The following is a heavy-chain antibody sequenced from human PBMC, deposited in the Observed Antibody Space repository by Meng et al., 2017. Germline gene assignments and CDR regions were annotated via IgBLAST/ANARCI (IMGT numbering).Heavy chain of an antibody. V-gene: IGHV1-2*06. D-gene: IGHD3-10*01. CDR3: VRMNYGPGSRRLDY. J-gene: IGHJ4*02. CDR2: INPNRGGT. CDR1: GYNFTGYY. Sequence: QVQLVQLGAEGKKPGASLKVSCKASGYNFTGYYMHWVRQAPGQGLEWMGRINPNRGGTNYAQKFQGRVTMTRDTSISTAYMELSRLRSDDTAVYYCVRMNYGPGSRRLDYWGQGTLVTVSS.